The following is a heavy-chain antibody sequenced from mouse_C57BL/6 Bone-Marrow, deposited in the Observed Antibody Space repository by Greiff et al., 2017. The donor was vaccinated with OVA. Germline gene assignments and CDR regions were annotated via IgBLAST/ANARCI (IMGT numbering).Heavy chain of an antibody. CDR3: ARRKGLGPWFAY. CDR2: IYPRSGNT. D-gene: IGHD4-1*01. Sequence: VKLMESGAELARPGASVKLSCKASGYTFTSYGISWVKQRTGQGLEWIGEIYPRSGNTYYNEKFKGKATLTADKSSSTAYMELRSLTSEDSAVYFCARRKGLGPWFAYWGQGTLVTVSA. V-gene: IGHV1-81*01. CDR1: GYTFTSYG. J-gene: IGHJ3*01.